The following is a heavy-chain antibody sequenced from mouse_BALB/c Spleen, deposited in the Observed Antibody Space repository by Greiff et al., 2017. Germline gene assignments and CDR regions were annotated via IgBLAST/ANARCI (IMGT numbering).Heavy chain of an antibody. CDR2: IDPETGGT. CDR3: TRLSYGSSQFAY. J-gene: IGHJ3*01. V-gene: IGHV1-15*01. Sequence: QVHVKQSGAELVRPGASVTLSCKASGYTFTDYEMHWVKQTPVHGLEWIGAIDPETGGTAYNQKFKGKATLTADKSSSTAYMELRSLTSEDSAVYYCTRLSYGSSQFAYWGQGTLVTVSA. D-gene: IGHD1-1*01. CDR1: GYTFTDYE.